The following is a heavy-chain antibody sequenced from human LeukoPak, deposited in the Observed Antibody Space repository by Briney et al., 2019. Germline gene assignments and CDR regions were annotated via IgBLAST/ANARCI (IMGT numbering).Heavy chain of an antibody. CDR3: AKGPYSSGWYYFDY. CDR1: GFTFDDYA. CDR2: ISWNSGSI. Sequence: GGSLRLSCAASGFTFDDYAMHWVRQAPGKGLEWVSGISWNSGSIGYADSVKGRFTISRDSAKNSLYLQMNSLRAEDMALYYCAKGPYSSGWYYFDYWGQGTLVTVSS. D-gene: IGHD6-19*01. J-gene: IGHJ4*02. V-gene: IGHV3-9*03.